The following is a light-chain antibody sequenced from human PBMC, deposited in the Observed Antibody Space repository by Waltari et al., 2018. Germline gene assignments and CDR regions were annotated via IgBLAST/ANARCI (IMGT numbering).Light chain of an antibody. V-gene: IGLV2-14*01. Sequence: SALTPPASASASPGQSVTISCPGTSSDFGPDYYVSWYQQHPGKTPQVIIYDVSKRPSGVSYRFSGSKSGNTASLTISGLQAEDEADYYCSSYTNINTRVFGTGTKVTVL. CDR1: SSDFGPDYY. CDR3: SSYTNINTRV. J-gene: IGLJ1*01. CDR2: DVS.